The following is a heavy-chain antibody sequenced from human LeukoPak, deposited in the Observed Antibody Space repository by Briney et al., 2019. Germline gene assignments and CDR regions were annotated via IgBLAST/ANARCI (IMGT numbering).Heavy chain of an antibody. V-gene: IGHV1-2*02. Sequence: ASVKVSCKASGYTFTAYYMHWVRQAPGQGLEWMGWINPNSGGTDYAQKFQGRVTMTRDTSISTVYMELSRLRSDDTAVYYCARDGGWYQLPYWFDPWGQGTLVTVSS. CDR3: ARDGGWYQLPYWFDP. CDR2: INPNSGGT. CDR1: GYTFTAYY. J-gene: IGHJ5*02. D-gene: IGHD2-2*01.